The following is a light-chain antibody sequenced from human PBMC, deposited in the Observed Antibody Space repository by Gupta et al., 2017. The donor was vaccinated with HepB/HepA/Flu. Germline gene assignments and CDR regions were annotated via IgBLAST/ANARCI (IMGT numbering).Light chain of an antibody. V-gene: IGKV3-20*01. J-gene: IGKJ4*01. CDR2: DAS. Sequence: VLTQSPGTLSLSPGERATLSCRASQSVSSNYVAWYQQKPGQAPRLLIHDASTRATGIPDRFSGSGSGTDFTLTSSRLEPEDFAVYFCQKYGSPQLTFGEGTTVEI. CDR1: QSVSSNY. CDR3: QKYGSPQLT.